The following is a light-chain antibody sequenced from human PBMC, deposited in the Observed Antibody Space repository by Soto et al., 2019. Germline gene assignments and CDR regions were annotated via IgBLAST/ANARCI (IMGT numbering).Light chain of an antibody. CDR1: SGHNTYI. J-gene: IGLJ3*02. V-gene: IGLV4-60*02. Sequence: QLVLTQSSSASASLGSSVKLTCILSSGHNTYIIAWHQQQPGKAPRFLMTLDRSGSYNRGSGVPDRFSGSSSVADRYLTISNLQFEDEGDYYGEPWYSNTHKVFGGGTKLTVL. CDR2: LDRSGSY. CDR3: EPWYSNTHKV.